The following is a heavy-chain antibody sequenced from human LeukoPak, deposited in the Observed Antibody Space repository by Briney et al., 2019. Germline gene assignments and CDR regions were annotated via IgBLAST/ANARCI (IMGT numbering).Heavy chain of an antibody. J-gene: IGHJ4*02. CDR3: APYEGIGAR. D-gene: IGHD3-10*01. CDR2: ISGRRGDT. Sequence: GGSLRLSCAASGFTFSSYAMSWVRQAPGKGREWVSAISGRRGDTYYAASVKGRFTISRDNSKNTLYLQMNTLRAEDTAVYYCAPYEGIGARGGQGTLVTVSS. CDR1: GFTFSSYA. V-gene: IGHV3-23*01.